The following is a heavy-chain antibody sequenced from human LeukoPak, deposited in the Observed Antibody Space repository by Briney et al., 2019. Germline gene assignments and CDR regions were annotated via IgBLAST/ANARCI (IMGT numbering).Heavy chain of an antibody. CDR3: ANQDYVWGSFRF. CDR1: RFTFSNYW. J-gene: IGHJ4*02. CDR2: ISSGGTNN. D-gene: IGHD3-16*02. V-gene: IGHV3-21*01. Sequence: GGSLRLSCVASRFTFSNYWMSWVRQAPGKGLEWVASISSGGTNNHYADSVKGRVTISRDNAKDSVFLQLISLRAEDTAVYYCANQDYVWGSFRFWGKGTLVTVSS.